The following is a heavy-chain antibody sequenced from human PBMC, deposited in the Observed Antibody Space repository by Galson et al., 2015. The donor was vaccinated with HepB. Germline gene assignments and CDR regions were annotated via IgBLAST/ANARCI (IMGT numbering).Heavy chain of an antibody. D-gene: IGHD3-10*01. CDR2: MFYSGST. V-gene: IGHV4-39*01. CDR1: GGSISSNSHL. J-gene: IGHJ3*02. Sequence: GGSISSNSHLWGWIRQPPGKGLEWIGSMFYSGSTYYNPPLKSRVTISADTSKNQFSLKLSSMTAADTAVYYCVRHSDRGSGNYYGFDIWGQGTMVTVSS. CDR3: VRHSDRGSGNYYGFDI.